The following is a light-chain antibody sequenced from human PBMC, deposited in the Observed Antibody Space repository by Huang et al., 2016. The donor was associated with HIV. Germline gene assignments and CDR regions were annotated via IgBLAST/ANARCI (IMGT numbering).Light chain of an antibody. CDR2: KVS. J-gene: IGKJ5*01. Sequence: DVVMTQSPLSLPVTLGQPASISCRSSQSLVYSDGNTYLSWFQQRPGQSPRRLIYKVSNRDSGVPDRFSGRGSGTDFTLKISRVEAEDVGVYYCMQGTHWPTFGQGTRLEIK. CDR3: MQGTHWPT. V-gene: IGKV2-30*01. CDR1: QSLVYSDGNTY.